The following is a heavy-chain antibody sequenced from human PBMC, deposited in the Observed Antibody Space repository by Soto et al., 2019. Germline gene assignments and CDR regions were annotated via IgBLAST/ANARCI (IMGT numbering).Heavy chain of an antibody. CDR1: GGTFSSYT. CDR3: ASRWGVPYGDFDY. CDR2: IIPILGIA. Sequence: QVQLVQSGAEVKKPGSSVKVSCKASGGTFSSYTISWVRQAPGQGLEWMGRIIPILGIANYAQKFKGRVTITADKSTSTAYMELSSLRSEDTAVYYCASRWGVPYGDFDYWGQGTLVTVSS. D-gene: IGHD4-17*01. V-gene: IGHV1-69*02. J-gene: IGHJ4*02.